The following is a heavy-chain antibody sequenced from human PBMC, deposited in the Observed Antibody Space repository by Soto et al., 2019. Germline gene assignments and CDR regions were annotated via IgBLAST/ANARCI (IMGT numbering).Heavy chain of an antibody. CDR1: GFTFSNAW. Sequence: PVGSLRLSCAASGFTFSNAWMSWVRQAPGKGLEWVGRIKSKTDGGTTDYAAPVKGRFTISRDDSKNTLYLQMNSLKTEDTAVYYCTTAVESSTGYYYGMDVWGQGTTVTVSS. CDR2: IKSKTDGGTT. J-gene: IGHJ6*02. D-gene: IGHD2-2*01. V-gene: IGHV3-15*01. CDR3: TTAVESSTGYYYGMDV.